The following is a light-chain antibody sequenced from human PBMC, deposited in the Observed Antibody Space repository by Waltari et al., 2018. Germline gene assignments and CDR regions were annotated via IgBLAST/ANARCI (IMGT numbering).Light chain of an antibody. CDR2: AAS. CDR3: LQHKSYPWT. Sequence: DIQMTQSPSVMSASVGDRVPITCRASKGMSNYLAWFQQKPGKGPNCLFYAASSWQSGVPSRFSGSGSGTEFTLTISSLQPEDCATYYCLQHKSYPWTFGQGTKVEI. CDR1: KGMSNY. J-gene: IGKJ1*01. V-gene: IGKV1-17*03.